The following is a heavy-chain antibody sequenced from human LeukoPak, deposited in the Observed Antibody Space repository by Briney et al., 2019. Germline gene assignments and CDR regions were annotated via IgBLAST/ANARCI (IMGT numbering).Heavy chain of an antibody. Sequence: PGGSLRLSCAASGFTFSSYAMSWLRQAPGKGLEWVSAISGSGGSTYYTNSVKGRFTISRDNSKNTLYLQMNSLRAEDTAVYYCARGQVGATAFDYWGQGTLVTVSS. CDR3: ARGQVGATAFDY. CDR1: GFTFSSYA. CDR2: ISGSGGST. V-gene: IGHV3-23*01. D-gene: IGHD1-26*01. J-gene: IGHJ4*02.